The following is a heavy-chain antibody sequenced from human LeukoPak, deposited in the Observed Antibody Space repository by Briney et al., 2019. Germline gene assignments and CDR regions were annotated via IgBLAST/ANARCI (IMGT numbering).Heavy chain of an antibody. CDR1: GGSISSSSYY. D-gene: IGHD3-3*01. CDR3: ARHLTIFGVDY. V-gene: IGHV4-39*01. Sequence: PSETLSLTCTVSGGSISSSSYYWGWIRQPPGKGLEWIGSIYYSGSTYYNPSLKSRVTISVDTSKNQFSLKLSSVTAADTAVYYCARHLTIFGVDYWGQGTLVTVSS. CDR2: IYYSGST. J-gene: IGHJ4*02.